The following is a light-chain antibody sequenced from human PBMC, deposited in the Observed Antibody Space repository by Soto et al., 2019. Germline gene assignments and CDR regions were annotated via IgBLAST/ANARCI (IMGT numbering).Light chain of an antibody. CDR3: QQYHNWPPQYT. J-gene: IGKJ2*01. Sequence: EIVMTQSPATLSVSPGERATLSCRASQTVSSNLAWYQQKPSQAPRLLIYGASTRATGVPARFSGSGSGTEFTLTISSLQSEDFAVYYCQQYHNWPPQYTFGQGTKLQIK. CDR2: GAS. CDR1: QTVSSN. V-gene: IGKV3-15*01.